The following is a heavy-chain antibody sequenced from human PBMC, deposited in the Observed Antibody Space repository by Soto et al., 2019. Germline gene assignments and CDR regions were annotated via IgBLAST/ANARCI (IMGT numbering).Heavy chain of an antibody. V-gene: IGHV3-74*01. Sequence: EVQLVESGGGLVQPGGSLRLSCAASGFTFSSYWIHWVRQAPGKGLVWVSRINSDGSSTTYADSVKGRFTISRDNAKNTLYRQMPRLRAEDTAVYYCARVSREVVPAAIDYWGQGTLVTVSS. CDR2: INSDGSST. D-gene: IGHD2-2*01. J-gene: IGHJ4*02. CDR1: GFTFSSYW. CDR3: ARVSREVVPAAIDY.